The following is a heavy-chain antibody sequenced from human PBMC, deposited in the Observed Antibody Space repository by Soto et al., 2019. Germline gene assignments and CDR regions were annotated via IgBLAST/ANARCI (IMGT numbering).Heavy chain of an antibody. CDR2: ISSSSSTI. CDR3: ARDMDAYYYYYGMAV. V-gene: IGHV3-48*02. D-gene: IGHD2-2*01. Sequence: GRSLRLSCAAFEFTFSSYSMTWVCQAPGKGLEWVSYISSSSSTIYYADSVKGRFTISRDNAKNSLYLQMNSLRDEDTAVYYCARDMDAYYYYYGMAVWGQGTTVTSP. CDR1: EFTFSSYS. J-gene: IGHJ6*02.